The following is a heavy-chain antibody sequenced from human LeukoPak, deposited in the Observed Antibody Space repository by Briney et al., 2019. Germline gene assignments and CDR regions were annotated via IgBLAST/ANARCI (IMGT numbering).Heavy chain of an antibody. D-gene: IGHD3-22*01. V-gene: IGHV4-59*01. J-gene: IGHJ4*02. Sequence: SETLSLTCTVSGGSISSYYWSWIRQPPGKGLEWIGYIHYSGSTNYNPSLKSRVTISVDTSKNQFSLKLSSVTAADTAVYYCARFYDSSGYYFDLRGYYFDYWGQGTLVTVSS. CDR3: ARFYDSSGYYFDLRGYYFDY. CDR2: IHYSGST. CDR1: GGSISSYY.